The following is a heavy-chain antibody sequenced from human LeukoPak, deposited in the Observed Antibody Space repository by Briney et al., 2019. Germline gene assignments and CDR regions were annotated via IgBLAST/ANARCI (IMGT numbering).Heavy chain of an antibody. D-gene: IGHD6-13*01. CDR3: ARELDGAAAGSYDY. CDR2: ISSSGSAI. J-gene: IGHJ4*02. Sequence: PGGSLRLSCAASEFIFSTYGIHWVRQAPGKGLEWVSYISSSGSAIYYADSVKGRFTISRDNAKNSLYLQMNSLRAEDTAVYYCARELDGAAAGSYDYWGQGTLVTVSS. CDR1: EFIFSTYG. V-gene: IGHV3-48*04.